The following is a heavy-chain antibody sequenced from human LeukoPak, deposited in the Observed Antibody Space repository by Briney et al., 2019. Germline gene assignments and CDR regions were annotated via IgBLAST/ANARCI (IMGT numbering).Heavy chain of an antibody. D-gene: IGHD5-24*01. Sequence: GGSLRLSCAVSGLTFRSYWMSWVRQAPGKGLEWVANINQGGSEKYFVDSVRGRFTISRDNAKNLLHLQMDTLRADDTAVYYCARERDGRFFDYWGRGTLVTVSS. CDR2: INQGGSEK. CDR1: GLTFRSYW. J-gene: IGHJ4*02. CDR3: ARERDGRFFDY. V-gene: IGHV3-7*01.